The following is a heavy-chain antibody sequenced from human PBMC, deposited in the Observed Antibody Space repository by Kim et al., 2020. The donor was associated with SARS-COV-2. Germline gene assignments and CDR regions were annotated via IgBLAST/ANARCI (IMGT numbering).Heavy chain of an antibody. CDR3: ARAIAVAGTGRWDRRNPGVAAFDY. CDR2: IIPIFGTA. Sequence: SVKVSCKASGGTFSSYAISWVRQAPGQGLEWMGGIIPIFGTANYAQKFQGRVTITADESTSTAYMELSSLRSEDTAVYYCARAIAVAGTGRWDRRNPGVAAFDYWGQGTLVTVSS. CDR1: GGTFSSYA. V-gene: IGHV1-69*13. D-gene: IGHD6-19*01. J-gene: IGHJ4*02.